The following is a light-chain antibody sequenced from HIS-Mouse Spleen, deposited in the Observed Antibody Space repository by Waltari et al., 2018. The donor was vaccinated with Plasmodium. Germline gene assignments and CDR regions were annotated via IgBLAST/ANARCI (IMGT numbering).Light chain of an antibody. CDR3: QQYYSYPLT. J-gene: IGKJ4*01. V-gene: IGKV1-8*01. Sequence: AIRMTQSPSPFPSPTADRVTFICRASQGISSYLAWYQQKPGKAPKLLIYAASTLQSGVPSRFSGSGSGTDFTLTISCLQSEDFATYYCQQYYSYPLTFGGGTKVEIK. CDR1: QGISSY. CDR2: AAS.